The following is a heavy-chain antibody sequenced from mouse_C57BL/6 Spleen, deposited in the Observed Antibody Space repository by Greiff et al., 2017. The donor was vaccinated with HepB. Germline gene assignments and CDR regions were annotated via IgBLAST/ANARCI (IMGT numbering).Heavy chain of an antibody. CDR2: ISYSGST. Sequence: EVQLVESGPGMVKPSQSLSLTCTVTGYSITSGYDWHWIRHFPGNKLEWMGYISYSGSTNYNPSLKSRISITHDTSKNHFFLKLNSVTTEDTATYYCARGSPLTTVVGDWYFDVWGTGTTVTVSS. J-gene: IGHJ1*03. D-gene: IGHD1-1*01. V-gene: IGHV3-1*01. CDR3: ARGSPLTTVVGDWYFDV. CDR1: GYSITSGYD.